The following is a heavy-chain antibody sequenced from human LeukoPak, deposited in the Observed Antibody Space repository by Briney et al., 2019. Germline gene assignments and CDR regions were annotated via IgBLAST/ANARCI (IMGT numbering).Heavy chain of an antibody. D-gene: IGHD6-13*01. Sequence: GESLKISCKGSGYSFTSYWVGWVRQMPGKSLEWMGIIYPGDSDTRYSPSFQGQVTISADNSISTDYLQWSSLKASDTAMYYCARREGIASPGHFLNCFDPWGQGTLVTVSS. CDR2: IYPGDSDT. V-gene: IGHV5-51*01. J-gene: IGHJ5*02. CDR1: GYSFTSYW. CDR3: ARREGIASPGHFLNCFDP.